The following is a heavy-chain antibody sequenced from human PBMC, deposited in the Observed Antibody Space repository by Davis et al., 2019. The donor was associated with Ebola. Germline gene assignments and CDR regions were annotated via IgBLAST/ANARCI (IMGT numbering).Heavy chain of an antibody. Sequence: GVSLRLSCTASGFNFGEYALTWVRQTPRKGLEWVGFIRNKAYGGTTEYAASVKGRFTISRDDSGNIAYLQMNSLKIEDTAVYYCARESGGGIDYWGQGTLVTVSS. V-gene: IGHV3-49*04. CDR3: ARESGGGIDY. CDR2: IRNKAYGGTT. CDR1: GFNFGEYA. D-gene: IGHD1-26*01. J-gene: IGHJ4*02.